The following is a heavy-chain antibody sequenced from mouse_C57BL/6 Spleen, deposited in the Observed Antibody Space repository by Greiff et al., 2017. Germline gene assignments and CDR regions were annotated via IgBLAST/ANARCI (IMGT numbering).Heavy chain of an antibody. CDR2: IDPSDSYT. D-gene: IGHD1-1*01. CDR1: GYTFTSYW. Sequence: VQLQQPGAELVMPGASVKLSCKASGYTFTSYWMHWVKQRPGQGLEWIGEIDPSDSYTNYNQKFKGKSTLTVDKSSSTAYMQLSSLTSEDSAVYYCARGGGYDGRVGDWGQGTTLTVSS. V-gene: IGHV1-69*01. J-gene: IGHJ2*01. CDR3: ARGGGYDGRVGD.